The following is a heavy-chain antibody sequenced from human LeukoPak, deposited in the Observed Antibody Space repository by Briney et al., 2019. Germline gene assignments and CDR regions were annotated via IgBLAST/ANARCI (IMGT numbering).Heavy chain of an antibody. Sequence: ASVKVSCTTSGYTFTSYYMHWVRQAPGQGLEWMGMINPGGGGTNYAQKFQGRITLTRDTSTRTAYMEVTSLRSDDTAVYYCARAPPYTSGXLESFYWGQGTLVTVSS. V-gene: IGHV1-46*01. CDR3: ARAPPYTSGXLESFY. CDR1: GYTFTSYY. D-gene: IGHD6-19*01. CDR2: INPGGGGT. J-gene: IGHJ4*02.